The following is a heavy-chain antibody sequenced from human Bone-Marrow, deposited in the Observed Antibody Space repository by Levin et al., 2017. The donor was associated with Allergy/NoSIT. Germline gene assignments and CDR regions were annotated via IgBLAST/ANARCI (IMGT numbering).Heavy chain of an antibody. J-gene: IGHJ6*02. D-gene: IGHD1-1*01. CDR1: GSNFTNYW. CDR2: IYPGDSDT. V-gene: IGHV5-51*01. CDR3: SRHGTTATQDRYLFYGMDV. Sequence: GGSLRLSCKGFGSNFTNYWIGWVRQLPGKGLEWMAMIYPGDSDTRYSPSFQGQVTISADKSISTSSLQWSSLKASATAIYYCSRHGTTATQDRYLFYGMDVGGHGTPVTVSS.